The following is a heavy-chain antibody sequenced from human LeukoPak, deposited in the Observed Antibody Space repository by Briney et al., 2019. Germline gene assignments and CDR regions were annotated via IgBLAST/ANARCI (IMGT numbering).Heavy chain of an antibody. Sequence: GGSLRLSCAASGFTFSSYSMNWVRQAPGKGLEWVSSISSSSSYIYYADSVKGRFTISRDNAKNSLYPQMNSLRAEDTAVYYCVKISGWQEFDYWGQGTLVTVSS. V-gene: IGHV3-21*01. CDR2: ISSSSSYI. J-gene: IGHJ4*02. CDR1: GFTFSSYS. CDR3: VKISGWQEFDY. D-gene: IGHD6-19*01.